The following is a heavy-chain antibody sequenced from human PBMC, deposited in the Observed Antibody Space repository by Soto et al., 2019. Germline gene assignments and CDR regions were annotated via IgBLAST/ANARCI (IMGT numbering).Heavy chain of an antibody. D-gene: IGHD1-1*01. CDR1: GFSLSTSGVG. V-gene: IGHV2-5*02. CDR3: AQRDGYNSYHFQS. J-gene: IGHJ4*02. CDR2: IFWDDEK. Sequence: QITLKESGPTLVKPTQTLTLTCTFSGFSLSTSGVGVAWVRQPPGQALEWLAFIFWDDEKHYRPSLKSRVTIIKDTFKNQVVLKMTNVDPVDTSKYYCAQRDGYNSYHFQSWGQGTLVTVSS.